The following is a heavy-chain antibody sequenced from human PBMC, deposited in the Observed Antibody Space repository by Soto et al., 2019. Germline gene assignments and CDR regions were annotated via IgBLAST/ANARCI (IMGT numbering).Heavy chain of an antibody. CDR1: GFSLSNARMG. Sequence: QVTLKESGPVLVKPTETLTLTCTVSGFSLSNARMGVSWIRQPPGKALEWLAHIFSNDEKSYSTSLKSRLTICTDTSKSQVVITMTNMDPVDTATYSCVRIQWSLLDYGEYILLGYYYYGMDVWGQGTTVTVSS. V-gene: IGHV2-26*01. J-gene: IGHJ6*02. CDR2: IFSNDEK. CDR3: VRIQWSLLDYGEYILLGYYYYGMDV. D-gene: IGHD4-17*01.